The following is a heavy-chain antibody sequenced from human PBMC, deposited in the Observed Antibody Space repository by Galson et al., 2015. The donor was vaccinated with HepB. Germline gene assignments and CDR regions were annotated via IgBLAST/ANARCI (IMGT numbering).Heavy chain of an antibody. D-gene: IGHD1-26*01. Sequence: SLRLSCAASGFTFSSYGMHWVRQAPGKGLEWVAVISYDGSNKYYADSVKGRFTISRDNSKNTLYLQMNSLRAEDTAVYYCAKICLGATTLDYFDYWGQGTLVTVSS. V-gene: IGHV3-30*18. CDR1: GFTFSSYG. CDR3: AKICLGATTLDYFDY. J-gene: IGHJ4*02. CDR2: ISYDGSNK.